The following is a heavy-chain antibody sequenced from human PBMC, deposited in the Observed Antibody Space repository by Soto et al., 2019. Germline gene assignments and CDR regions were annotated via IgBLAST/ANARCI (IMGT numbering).Heavy chain of an antibody. CDR3: Y. CDR2: ISWNSGNL. J-gene: IGHJ4*02. V-gene: IGHV3-9*01. Sequence: EVQLVESGGGLVQPGRSLRLSCAASGFTFDDYAMHWVRQGPGKGLEWVSSISWNSGNLGYVDSVKGRFTISRDNAKNSLYLQMNSLRGEDTALYYDYWGQGTLVTVSS. CDR1: GFTFDDYA.